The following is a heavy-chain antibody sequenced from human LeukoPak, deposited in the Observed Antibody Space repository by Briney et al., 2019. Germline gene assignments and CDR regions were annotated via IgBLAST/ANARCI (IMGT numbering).Heavy chain of an antibody. D-gene: IGHD2-2*01. CDR1: GYSFTNYG. Sequence: ASVKVSCKASGYSFTNYGISWVRQAPGRGLEWMGWISTYNGNRNYAQKFQGRVTMTTDTSTSTAYMEVRSLRSDDTAVYYCARTDGYCSSSSCYSSYFDYWGQGTLVTVSS. J-gene: IGHJ4*02. CDR3: ARTDGYCSSSSCYSSYFDY. V-gene: IGHV1-18*01. CDR2: ISTYNGNR.